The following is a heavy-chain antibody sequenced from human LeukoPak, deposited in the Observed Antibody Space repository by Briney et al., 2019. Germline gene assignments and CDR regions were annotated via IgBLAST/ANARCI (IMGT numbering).Heavy chain of an antibody. J-gene: IGHJ3*02. CDR2: IYYSGST. CDR1: GGSVSSGSYY. Sequence: SETLSLTCTVPGGSVSSGSYYWSWIRQPPGKGLEWIGYIYYSGSTNYNPSLKSRVTISVDTSKNQFSLKLSSVTAADTAVYYCARVSRDDYGGNGDAFDIWGQGTMVTVSS. D-gene: IGHD4-23*01. CDR3: ARVSRDDYGGNGDAFDI. V-gene: IGHV4-61*01.